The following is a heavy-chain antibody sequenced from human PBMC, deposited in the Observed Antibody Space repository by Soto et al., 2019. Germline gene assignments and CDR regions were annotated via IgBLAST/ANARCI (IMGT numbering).Heavy chain of an antibody. V-gene: IGHV3-23*01. J-gene: IGHJ4*02. CDR1: GLTFGSRA. CDR2: ITDTGGDA. CDR3: AKRNRCSGGSCYSDFDY. D-gene: IGHD2-15*01. Sequence: EVQLLESGGDLKQPGGSLRLSCVASGLTFGSRAMSWVRQAPGEGLQWVSTITDTGGDAKYADSVRGRFVISRDNSKNTLYLQMNSLRAEDTAVYYCAKRNRCSGGSCYSDFDYWGQGTLVTVSS.